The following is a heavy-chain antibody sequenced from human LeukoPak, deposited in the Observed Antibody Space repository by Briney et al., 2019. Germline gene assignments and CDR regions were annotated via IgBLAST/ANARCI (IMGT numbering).Heavy chain of an antibody. J-gene: IGHJ6*02. CDR1: GFTFSSYA. Sequence: PGGSLRLSCAASGFTFSSYAMSWVRQAPGKGLEWVSAISGSGGSTYYADSVKGRFTISRDNSKNTLYLEMNSLRAEDTAVYYCARAPYRIDDVSLALNDYYYYSMDVWGRGTTVIVSS. CDR3: ARAPYRIDDVSLALNDYYYYSMDV. CDR2: ISGSGGST. D-gene: IGHD4-11*01. V-gene: IGHV3-23*01.